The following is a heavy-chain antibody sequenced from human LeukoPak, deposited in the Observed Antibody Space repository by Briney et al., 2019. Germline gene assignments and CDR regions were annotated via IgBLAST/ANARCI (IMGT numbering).Heavy chain of an antibody. J-gene: IGHJ4*02. Sequence: SETLSPTCTVSGGSISSGGYYWSWIRQHPGKGLEWIGYIYYSGSTYYNPSLKSRVTISVDTSKNQFSLKLSSVTAADTAMYYCARWKPGLQNFDYWGQGTLVTVSS. V-gene: IGHV4-31*03. CDR1: GGSISSGGYY. CDR3: ARWKPGLQNFDY. CDR2: IYYSGST. D-gene: IGHD3/OR15-3a*01.